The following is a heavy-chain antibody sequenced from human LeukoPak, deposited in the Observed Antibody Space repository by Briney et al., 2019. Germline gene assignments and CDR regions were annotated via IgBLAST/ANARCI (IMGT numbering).Heavy chain of an antibody. CDR3: ARVEPGVVAATGSFDI. Sequence: ASVKVSCKASGYTFTGYYMHWVRQAPGQGLEWMGWISAYNGNTNYAQKLQGRVTMTTDTSTSTAYMELRSLRSDDTAVYYCARVEPGVVAATGSFDIWGQGTMVTVSS. CDR2: ISAYNGNT. J-gene: IGHJ3*02. CDR1: GYTFTGYY. V-gene: IGHV1-18*04. D-gene: IGHD2-15*01.